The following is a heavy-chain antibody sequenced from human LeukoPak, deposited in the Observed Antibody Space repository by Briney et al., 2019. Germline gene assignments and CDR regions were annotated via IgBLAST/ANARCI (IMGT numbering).Heavy chain of an antibody. CDR3: AKNRVSGWPYLDY. CDR2: ISGSGGST. J-gene: IGHJ4*02. D-gene: IGHD6-19*01. V-gene: IGHV3-23*01. Sequence: GVSLRLSCAASGFTFSSYEMNWVRQAPGKGLEWVSAISGSGGSTYYADSVKGRFTISRDNSKNTLYLQMNSLRAEDTAVYYCAKNRVSGWPYLDYWGQGTLVTVSS. CDR1: GFTFSSYE.